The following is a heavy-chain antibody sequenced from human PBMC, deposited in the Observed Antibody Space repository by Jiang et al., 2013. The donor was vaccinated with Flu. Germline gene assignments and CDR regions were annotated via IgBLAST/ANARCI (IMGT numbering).Heavy chain of an antibody. CDR2: IYTSGST. CDR3: AREPGGVGEFFLDY. Sequence: KPSQTLSLTCAVSGGAIGSGSFYWNWIRQPAGKGLQWIGRIYTSGSTSYNPSLLSRVTISADMSRNHFSLKLTSVTAADTAIYFCAREPGGVGEFFLDYWGQGAVVAVSS. V-gene: IGHV4-61*02. CDR1: GGAIGSGSFY. J-gene: IGHJ4*02. D-gene: IGHD3-16*01.